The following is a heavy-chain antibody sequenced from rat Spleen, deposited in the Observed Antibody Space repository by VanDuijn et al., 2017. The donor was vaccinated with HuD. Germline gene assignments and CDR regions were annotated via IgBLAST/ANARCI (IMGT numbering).Heavy chain of an antibody. CDR3: ATDDTTDSIEAFDY. CDR2: ISTSGGST. CDR1: GFTFSNYD. Sequence: EVQLVESGGGLVQPGRSLKLSCAASGFTFSNYDMAWVRQAPTKGLEWVASISTSGGSTYYRDSVKGRFTVSRDNAKSTLYLQMDSLRSEDTATYYCATDDTTDSIEAFDYWGQGVMVTVSS. J-gene: IGHJ2*01. V-gene: IGHV5-27*01. D-gene: IGHD1-6*01.